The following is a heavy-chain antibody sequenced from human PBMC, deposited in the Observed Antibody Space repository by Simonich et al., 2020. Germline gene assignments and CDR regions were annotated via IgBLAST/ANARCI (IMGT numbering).Heavy chain of an antibody. Sequence: EVQLVESGGGLVQPGGSLRLSCAASGFTFSSYWMHWVRQAPGKGLVGVSRINSDGSSTSYADAVKGRFTISRDNAKNTLYLQMNSRRAEDTAVYYCARDYSNYDAFDIWGQGTMVTVSS. CDR1: GFTFSSYW. CDR2: INSDGSST. J-gene: IGHJ3*02. V-gene: IGHV3-74*01. CDR3: ARDYSNYDAFDI. D-gene: IGHD4-4*01.